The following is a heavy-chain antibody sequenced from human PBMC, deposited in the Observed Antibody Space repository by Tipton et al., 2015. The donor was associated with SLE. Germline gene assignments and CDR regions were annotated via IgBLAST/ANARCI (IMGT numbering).Heavy chain of an antibody. D-gene: IGHD1-26*01. CDR2: IYYSGST. J-gene: IGHJ2*01. V-gene: IGHV4-59*11. CDR1: GGSISSHY. Sequence: TLSLTCTVSGGSISSHYWSWIRQPPGKGLEWIGYIYYSGSTNYNPSLKSRVTISVDTSKNQFSLKLSSVTAADTAVYYCARDGGSYFSYWYFDLWGRGTLVTASS. CDR3: ARDGGSYFSYWYFDL.